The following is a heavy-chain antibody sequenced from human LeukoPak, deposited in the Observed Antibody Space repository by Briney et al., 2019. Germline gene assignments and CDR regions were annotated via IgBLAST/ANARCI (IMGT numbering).Heavy chain of an antibody. CDR1: GGSISGYY. J-gene: IGHJ4*02. D-gene: IGHD3-22*01. CDR3: ARGYYDSSGYYLAAY. Sequence: SETLSLTCTVSGGSISGYYWSWIRQPPGKGLEWIGYIYYSGSTNYNPSLKSRVTLSVDTSKSQFSLKLTSVTAADTAVYYCARGYYDSSGYYLAAYWGQGTLVTVSS. CDR2: IYYSGST. V-gene: IGHV4-59*01.